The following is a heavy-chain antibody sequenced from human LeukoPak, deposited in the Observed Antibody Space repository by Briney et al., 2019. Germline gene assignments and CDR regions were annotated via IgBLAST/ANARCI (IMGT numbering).Heavy chain of an antibody. CDR1: GGTFISYA. V-gene: IGHV1-69*04. Sequence: GASVKVSFKASGGTFISYAISWVRQAPGQGLEWMGRIIPILGIANYAQKFQGRVTITADKSTSTAYMELSSLRSEDTAVYYCARGGEQQLAFDYWGQGTLVTVSS. J-gene: IGHJ4*02. CDR2: IIPILGIA. CDR3: ARGGEQQLAFDY. D-gene: IGHD6-13*01.